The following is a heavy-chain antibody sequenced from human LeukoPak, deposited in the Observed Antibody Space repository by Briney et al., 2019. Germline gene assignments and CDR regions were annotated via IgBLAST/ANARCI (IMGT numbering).Heavy chain of an antibody. CDR2: IYYSGST. CDR1: GGSMSSYY. V-gene: IGHV4-59*08. D-gene: IGHD6-13*01. Sequence: SETLSLTCTISGGSMSSYYWSWLRQPPGKGLEWIGYIYYSGSTNYNPSLKSRVTISVGTSKSQFSLKLSSVTAADTAIYYCARHRVIAAAGTGVFDSWGQGTLVTVSS. CDR3: ARHRVIAAAGTGVFDS. J-gene: IGHJ4*02.